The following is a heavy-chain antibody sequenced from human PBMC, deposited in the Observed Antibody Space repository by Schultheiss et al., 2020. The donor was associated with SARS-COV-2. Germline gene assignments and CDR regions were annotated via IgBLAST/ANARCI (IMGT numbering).Heavy chain of an antibody. Sequence: SETLSLTCTVSGGSISSYYWSWIRQPAGKGLEWIGHMYISGNTNYNPSLKSRVTMSLDMSRNQFSLKLTSVTAADTAVYYCARGFTGWSDYWGQGTLVTVSS. J-gene: IGHJ4*02. V-gene: IGHV4-4*07. CDR2: MYISGNT. CDR1: GGSISSYY. CDR3: ARGFTGWSDY. D-gene: IGHD6-19*01.